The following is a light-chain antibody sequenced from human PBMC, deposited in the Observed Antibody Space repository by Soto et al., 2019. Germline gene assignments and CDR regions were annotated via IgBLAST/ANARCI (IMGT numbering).Light chain of an antibody. J-gene: IGLJ1*01. V-gene: IGLV2-8*01. CDR3: SSYGGSNIVGV. CDR1: SSDVGGYNY. CDR2: EVS. Sequence: QSALTQPPSASGSPGQSVTISCTGTSSDVGGYNYVSWYQQHPGKAPKLMIYEVSKRPSGVADRFAGSKSGNTASLTGSGLQAEDEVDYYCSSYGGSNIVGVFGTGTKLTGL.